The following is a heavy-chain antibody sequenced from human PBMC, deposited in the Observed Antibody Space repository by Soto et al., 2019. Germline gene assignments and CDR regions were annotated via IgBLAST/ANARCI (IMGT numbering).Heavy chain of an antibody. CDR1: GGTFSSYA. J-gene: IGHJ5*02. Sequence: GASVKVSCKASGGTFSSYAISWVRQAPGQGLEWMGGISAYNGNTNYAQKLQGRVTMTTDTSTSTAYMELRSLRSDDTAVYYCARDGIPVVAATLGPNWFDPWGQGTLVTVSS. CDR3: ARDGIPVVAATLGPNWFDP. V-gene: IGHV1-18*01. CDR2: ISAYNGNT. D-gene: IGHD2-15*01.